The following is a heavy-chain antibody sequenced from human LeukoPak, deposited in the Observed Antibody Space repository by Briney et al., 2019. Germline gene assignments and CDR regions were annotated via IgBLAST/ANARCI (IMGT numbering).Heavy chain of an antibody. CDR3: ARDRSTNDY. Sequence: PGGSLRLSCAASGFTFSGYNMNWVRQAPGKGLEWISYITTSSSSKSYADSVKGRFSISRDNAKNSLYLQMKNLRAADTAVYYCARDRSTNDYWGQGTLLTVSS. J-gene: IGHJ4*02. V-gene: IGHV3-48*01. D-gene: IGHD1-1*01. CDR1: GFTFSGYN. CDR2: ITTSSSSK.